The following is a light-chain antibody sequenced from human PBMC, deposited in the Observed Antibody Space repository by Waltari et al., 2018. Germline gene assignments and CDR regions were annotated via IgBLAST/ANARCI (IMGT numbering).Light chain of an antibody. CDR3: QVWDSSRHHVI. CDR1: DIGERC. Sequence: SYMLTPPPPVSVAPGQTARITCGVDDIGERCVHWCQQRPGQATVLVIDYDTDRPSGIPDRFSGSPSGNTATLTISRVEAGDEADYYCQVWDSSRHHVIFGGGTRLTVL. V-gene: IGLV3-21*04. J-gene: IGLJ2*01. CDR2: YDT.